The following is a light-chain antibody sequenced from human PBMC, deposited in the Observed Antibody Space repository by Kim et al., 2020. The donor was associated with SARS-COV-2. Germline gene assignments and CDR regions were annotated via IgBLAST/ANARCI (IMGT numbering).Light chain of an antibody. V-gene: IGKV3-20*01. CDR2: GAS. CDR3: QQYGSAPMYT. Sequence: IVLTQSPGTLSLSPGESATLSCRASESVSSNYVAWYQQKPGQAPSLLIYGASTRATCIPDRFSGSGSGTDFTLTISRLEPEDFAVYYCQQYGSAPMYTFGQGTRLEI. J-gene: IGKJ2*01. CDR1: ESVSSNY.